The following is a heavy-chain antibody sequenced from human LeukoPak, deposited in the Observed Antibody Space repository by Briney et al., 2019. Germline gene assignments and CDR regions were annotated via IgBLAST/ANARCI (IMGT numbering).Heavy chain of an antibody. D-gene: IGHD1-7*01. CDR3: AREGLELRPFDY. V-gene: IGHV1-69*13. J-gene: IGHJ4*02. CDR1: GGTFSSYA. CDR2: INPIFGTA. Sequence: ASVKGSCKASGGTFSSYAISWVRQPPGQGLEWMGGINPIFGTANYAQKFQGRVTITADETMSTAYMELSSLRSEDTAVYYCAREGLELRPFDYGGQGTLVTVSS.